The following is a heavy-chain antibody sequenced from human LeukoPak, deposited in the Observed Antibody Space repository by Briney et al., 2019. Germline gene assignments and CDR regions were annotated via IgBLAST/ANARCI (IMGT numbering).Heavy chain of an antibody. Sequence: TSVKVSCKASGFTFTSSAVQWVRQPRGQRLEWIGWIVVGSGNTNYAQKFQERVTITRDMSTSTAYMELSSLRSEDTAVYYCAAEGEYDSSVDYWGQGTLVTVSS. CDR2: IVVGSGNT. J-gene: IGHJ4*02. CDR1: GFTFTSSA. V-gene: IGHV1-58*01. CDR3: AAEGEYDSSVDY. D-gene: IGHD3-22*01.